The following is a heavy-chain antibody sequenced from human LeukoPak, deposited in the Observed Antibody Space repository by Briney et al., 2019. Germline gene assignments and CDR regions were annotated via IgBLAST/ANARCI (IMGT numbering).Heavy chain of an antibody. J-gene: IGHJ6*03. CDR3: ARGVASSSSLSYYYYYYMDV. CDR1: GFVFRTHG. Sequence: GGSLRLSCAASGFVFRTHGMNWVRQAPGKGLEWVANIKQDGSEKYYVDSVKGRFTTSRDNAKNSLSLQMNSLRAEGTAVYYCARGVASSSSLSYYYYYYMDVWGKGTTVTVSS. D-gene: IGHD6-6*01. CDR2: IKQDGSEK. V-gene: IGHV3-7*01.